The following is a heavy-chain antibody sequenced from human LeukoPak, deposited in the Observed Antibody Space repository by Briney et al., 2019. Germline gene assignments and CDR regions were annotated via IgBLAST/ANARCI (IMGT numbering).Heavy chain of an antibody. Sequence: KSSETLSLTCTVSGGSISSYYWSWIRQPPGKGLEWIGEINHSGSTNYNPSLKSRVTISVDTSKNQFSPRLSSVTAADTAVYYCARGTGAAGPDYWGQGTLVTVSS. CDR2: INHSGST. V-gene: IGHV4-34*01. D-gene: IGHD6-13*01. J-gene: IGHJ4*02. CDR1: GGSISSYY. CDR3: ARGTGAAGPDY.